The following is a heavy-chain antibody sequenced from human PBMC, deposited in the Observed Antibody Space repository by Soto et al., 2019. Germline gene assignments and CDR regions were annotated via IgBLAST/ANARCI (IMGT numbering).Heavy chain of an antibody. V-gene: IGHV3-23*01. J-gene: IGHJ4*02. CDR3: GTITMVCGVIPQYFGY. Sequence: PGGSLRLSCAASGFTFSSYAMSWVRQAPGKGLELVSAISGSGGSTYYADSVKGQFTISRDNSKKTLYLQMNSLRAEDTAVYYCGTITMVCGVIPQYFGYCREGNFVTVSS. D-gene: IGHD3-10*01. CDR1: GFTFSSYA. CDR2: ISGSGGST.